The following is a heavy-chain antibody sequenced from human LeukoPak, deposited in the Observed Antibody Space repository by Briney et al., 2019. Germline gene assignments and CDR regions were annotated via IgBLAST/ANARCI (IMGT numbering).Heavy chain of an antibody. V-gene: IGHV3-21*01. J-gene: IGHJ6*02. Sequence: GGSLRLSCAASGFTFSSYSMNWVRQAPGKGLEWVSSISSSSSYIYYADSVKGRLTISRDNAKNSLYLQMNSLRAEDTAVYYCASLLWFGELSSLGYYGMDVWGQGTTVTVSS. CDR1: GFTFSSYS. D-gene: IGHD3-10*01. CDR2: ISSSSSYI. CDR3: ASLLWFGELSSLGYYGMDV.